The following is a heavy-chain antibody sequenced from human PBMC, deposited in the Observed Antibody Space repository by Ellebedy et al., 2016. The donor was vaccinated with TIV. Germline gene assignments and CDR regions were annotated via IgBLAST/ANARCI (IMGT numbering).Heavy chain of an antibody. CDR2: IDPSDSYT. J-gene: IGHJ4*02. CDR1: GYSFSTFW. V-gene: IGHV5-10-1*01. CDR3: ARYSGSYGGYDY. D-gene: IGHD1-26*01. Sequence: GESLKISCKGSGYSFSTFWVIWVRQRPGKGLESMGRIDPSDSYTNYSPSFQGPVTMSADTSISTAYLEWSSLKASDTAIYYCARYSGSYGGYDYWGQGTLVTVSS.